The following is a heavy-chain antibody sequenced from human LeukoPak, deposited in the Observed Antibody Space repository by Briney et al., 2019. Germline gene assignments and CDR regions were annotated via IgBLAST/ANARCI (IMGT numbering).Heavy chain of an antibody. CDR2: ISSNSSYI. CDR1: GFTFSSYS. Sequence: GGSLRLSCAASGFTFSSYSMNWVRQAPGKGLEWVSSISSNSSYIYYADSVKGRFTISRDNAKNSLYLQMNSLRAEDTAVYYCAREPKTYYYDSSGYYALDYWGQGTLVTVSS. CDR3: AREPKTYYYDSSGYYALDY. V-gene: IGHV3-21*01. J-gene: IGHJ4*02. D-gene: IGHD3-22*01.